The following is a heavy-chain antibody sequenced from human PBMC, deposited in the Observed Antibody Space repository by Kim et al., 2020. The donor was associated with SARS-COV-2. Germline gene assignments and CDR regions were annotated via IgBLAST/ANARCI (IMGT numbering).Heavy chain of an antibody. D-gene: IGHD2-2*01. V-gene: IGHV3-23*01. CDR2: T. CDR3: AKRSTRLNWFDS. J-gene: IGHJ5*01. Sequence: THYADSVKGRFTISRDNSKNTLYLQMNSLRAEDTAVYYCAKRSTRLNWFDSWGQGTLVTVSS.